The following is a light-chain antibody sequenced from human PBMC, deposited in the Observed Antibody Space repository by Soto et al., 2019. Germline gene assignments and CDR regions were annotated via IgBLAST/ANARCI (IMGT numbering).Light chain of an antibody. J-gene: IGKJ1*01. CDR2: DAS. V-gene: IGKV1-5*01. Sequence: DIQMTQSPSTLSASVPDRLTITCRASQRLTSLVPWYQQKPGRAPKLLIYDASTLESGVPPRFSGSGSGTEFTLTISSLQTDDFATYYCHQYNSYSSWTFGQGTKVDIK. CDR3: HQYNSYSSWT. CDR1: QRLTSL.